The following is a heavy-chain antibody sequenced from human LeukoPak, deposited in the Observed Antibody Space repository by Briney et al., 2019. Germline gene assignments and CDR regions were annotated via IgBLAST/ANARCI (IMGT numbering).Heavy chain of an antibody. CDR3: ARGGSDTAMAHDY. CDR2: ISYDGSNK. Sequence: PGGSLRLSCAASGFTFSSYAMHWVRQAPGKGLEWVAVISYDGSNKYYADSVKGRFTISRDNSKNTLYLQMNSLRAEDTAVYFCARGGSDTAMAHDYWGQGTLVTASS. CDR1: GFTFSSYA. J-gene: IGHJ4*02. D-gene: IGHD5-18*01. V-gene: IGHV3-30-3*01.